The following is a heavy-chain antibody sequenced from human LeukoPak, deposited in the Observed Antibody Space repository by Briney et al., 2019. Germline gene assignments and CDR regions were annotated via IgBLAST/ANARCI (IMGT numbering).Heavy chain of an antibody. Sequence: SVKVSCKASGGTFSSYAISWLRQAPGQGLEWMGGIIPIFGTANYAQKFQGRVTITADESTSTAYMELSSLRSEDTAVYYCARDSSSSSAFGIWGQGTMVTVSS. V-gene: IGHV1-69*01. CDR1: GGTFSSYA. J-gene: IGHJ3*02. CDR3: ARDSSSSSAFGI. D-gene: IGHD6-13*01. CDR2: IIPIFGTA.